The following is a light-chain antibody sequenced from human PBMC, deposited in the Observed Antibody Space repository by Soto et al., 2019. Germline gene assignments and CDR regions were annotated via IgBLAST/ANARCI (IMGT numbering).Light chain of an antibody. V-gene: IGLV1-44*01. CDR1: SSNIASNT. J-gene: IGLJ2*01. CDR3: PAWDDSLNGPL. CDR2: NNN. Sequence: QSVLTQPPSASGTPGQRVTISCSGSSSNIASNTVNWYQQLPGTAPKLLIYNNNHRPSGVLDRFSGSKSGTSASLAISGLQSEDEADYYCPAWDDSLNGPLFGGGTKVTVL.